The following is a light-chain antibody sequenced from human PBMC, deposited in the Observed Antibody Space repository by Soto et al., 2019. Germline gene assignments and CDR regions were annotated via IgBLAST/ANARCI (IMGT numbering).Light chain of an antibody. V-gene: IGLV2-14*01. CDR2: EVS. CDR3: ASYTSSSTSVI. CDR1: SSDVGGYKY. Sequence: QSVLTQPASVSGSPGQSITISCTGTSSDVGGYKYVSWYQQHPDKAPKLIIFEVSNRPSGISSRFSGSKSGNTASLTISGLQAEDEADYYCASYTSSSTSVIFGRGTMVTVL. J-gene: IGLJ2*01.